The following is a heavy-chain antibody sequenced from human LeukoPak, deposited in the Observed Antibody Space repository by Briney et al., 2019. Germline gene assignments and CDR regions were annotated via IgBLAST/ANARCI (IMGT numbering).Heavy chain of an antibody. CDR1: GFTFGTSW. CDR3: VRVLGYSDY. D-gene: IGHD2-15*01. CDR2: INTDATIT. Sequence: GGSLRLSCAASGFTFGTSWMHWVRQAPGKGLVWASRINTDATITNYADSVKGRFTISRDNARNTLYLKMNSLRAEDTAVYYCVRVLGYSDYWGRGTLVTVSS. J-gene: IGHJ4*02. V-gene: IGHV3-74*01.